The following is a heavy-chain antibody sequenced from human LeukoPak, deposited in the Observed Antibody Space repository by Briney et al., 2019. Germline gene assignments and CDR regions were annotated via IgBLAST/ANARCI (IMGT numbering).Heavy chain of an antibody. D-gene: IGHD3-10*01. J-gene: IGHJ4*02. CDR2: IRYSGSRK. CDR3: ARAKPKNMVRGLIMRRESRYYFDY. V-gene: IGHV3-30*02. CDR1: GFVFDNYG. Sequence: GSLRLSCVASGFVFDNYGMDWVRQAPGLGLEWVAFIRYSGSRKYYADSVKGRFTISRDNSRNTLYLQMNSLRAEDTAVYYCARAKPKNMVRGLIMRRESRYYFDYWGQGTLVTVSS.